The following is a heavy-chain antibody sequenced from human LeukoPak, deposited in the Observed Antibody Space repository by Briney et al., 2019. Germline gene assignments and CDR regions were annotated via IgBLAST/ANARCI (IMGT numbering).Heavy chain of an antibody. CDR2: IKQDGSEK. D-gene: IGHD6-19*01. V-gene: IGHV3-7*01. J-gene: IGHJ5*02. Sequence: GGSLRLSCAASGFTFSSYWMSWVRQAPGKGLEWVANIKQDGSEKYYVDSVKGRFTISRDNAKNSLYLQMNSLRADDTAVYYCARDHELEWLVHNWFDPWGQGTLVTVSS. CDR3: ARDHELEWLVHNWFDP. CDR1: GFTFSSYW.